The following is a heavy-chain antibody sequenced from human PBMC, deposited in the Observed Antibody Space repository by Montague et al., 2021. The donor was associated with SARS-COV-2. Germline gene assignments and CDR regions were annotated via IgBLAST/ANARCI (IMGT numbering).Heavy chain of an antibody. CDR3: ARSSGSSYPGLFDS. CDR2: INYSGDT. J-gene: IGHJ4*03. CDR1: SGSLSGYY. V-gene: IGHV4-34*01. D-gene: IGHD1-26*01. Sequence: SETLSLTCAVYSGSLSGYYWSWIRQAPGKGLEWIGEINYSGDTYYNPSLTSRVTISMDTSESQFSLKMTSVTAADTAVYYCARSSGSSYPGLFDSWGQGTTVTVSS.